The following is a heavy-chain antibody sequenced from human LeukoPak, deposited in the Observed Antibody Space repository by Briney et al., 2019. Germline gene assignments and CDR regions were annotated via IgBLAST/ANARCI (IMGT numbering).Heavy chain of an antibody. CDR1: GGSISSYY. CDR2: IYYSGST. CDR3: ARSSFEYSSSGFLFDF. D-gene: IGHD6-6*01. V-gene: IGHV4-59*01. J-gene: IGHJ4*02. Sequence: PSETLSLTCTVSGGSISSYYWSWIRQPPGKGLEWIGYIYYSGSTNYNPSLKSRVTISVDTSKNQFSLKLSSVTAADTAVYYCARSSFEYSSSGFLFDFWGQGTLVTVSS.